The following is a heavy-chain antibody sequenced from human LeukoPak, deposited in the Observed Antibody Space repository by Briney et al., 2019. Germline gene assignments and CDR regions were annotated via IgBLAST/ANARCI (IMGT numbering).Heavy chain of an antibody. Sequence: GRSLRLSCAASRFTFSSYGMHWVRQAPGKGLEWVAVIWYDGSNKYYADSVKGRFTISRDNSKNTLYLQMNSLRAEDMAVYYCAKDLSESGSSYGYFDYWGQGTLVTVSS. J-gene: IGHJ4*02. CDR3: AKDLSESGSSYGYFDY. CDR2: IWYDGSNK. D-gene: IGHD1-26*01. V-gene: IGHV3-30*18. CDR1: RFTFSSYG.